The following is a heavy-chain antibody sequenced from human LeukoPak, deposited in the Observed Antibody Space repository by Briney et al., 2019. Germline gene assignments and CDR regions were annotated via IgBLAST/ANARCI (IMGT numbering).Heavy chain of an antibody. CDR1: GYTFNDYF. Sequence: ASVKVSCKTSGYTFNDYFMHWVRQAPGQGLEWMGWINPKTGGTTYAQKFQGRVTMTWDMSITTAYMDLTKLKFDDTALYYCTRAFEYGWFDPWGQGALVIVSS. D-gene: IGHD4-17*01. V-gene: IGHV1-2*02. CDR3: TRAFEYGWFDP. J-gene: IGHJ5*02. CDR2: INPKTGGT.